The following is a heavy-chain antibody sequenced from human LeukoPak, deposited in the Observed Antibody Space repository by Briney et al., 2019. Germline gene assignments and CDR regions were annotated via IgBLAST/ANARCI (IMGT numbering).Heavy chain of an antibody. V-gene: IGHV4-4*07. CDR1: GGSISSYY. J-gene: IGHJ5*02. Sequence: PSETLSLTCTVSGGSISSYYWSWIRLPAGKGLEWIGRIHTSGSTNYNSSLKSRVTMSVDTSKNQFSLKLSSVTAADTAVYYCARVGVLRYFDPWGQGTLVTVSS. CDR3: ARVGVLRYFDP. D-gene: IGHD3-9*01. CDR2: IHTSGST.